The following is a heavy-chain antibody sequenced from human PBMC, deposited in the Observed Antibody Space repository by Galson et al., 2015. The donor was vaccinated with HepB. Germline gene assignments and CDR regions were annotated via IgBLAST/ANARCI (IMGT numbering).Heavy chain of an antibody. V-gene: IGHV3-33*01. CDR2: IWYDGSKK. CDR1: GFTFSSYG. J-gene: IGHJ4*01. CDR3: ARSERFLEWFI. D-gene: IGHD3-3*01. Sequence: SLRLSCAASGFTFSSYGMHWVRQAPGKGLEWVAVIWYDGSKKYYADSVKGRFTISRDNSKNTLYLQMNSLRAEDTAVYYCARSERFLEWFIWGHGTLVTVSS.